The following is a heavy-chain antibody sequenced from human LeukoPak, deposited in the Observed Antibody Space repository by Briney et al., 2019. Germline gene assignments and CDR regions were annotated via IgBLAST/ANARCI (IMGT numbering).Heavy chain of an antibody. Sequence: GGSLRLSCAASGFTFSDYYMTWIRQAPGKGLEWVSYISSSGSIIYYTDSVKGRFTISRDNAKNSLYLQMNSLRAEDTAVYYCARALGWDNWNDGAAFDIWGQGTMVTVSS. V-gene: IGHV3-11*01. J-gene: IGHJ3*02. D-gene: IGHD1-20*01. CDR1: GFTFSDYY. CDR2: ISSSGSII. CDR3: ARALGWDNWNDGAAFDI.